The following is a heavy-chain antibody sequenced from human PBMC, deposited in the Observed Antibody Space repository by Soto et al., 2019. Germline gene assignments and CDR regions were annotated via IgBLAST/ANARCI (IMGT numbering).Heavy chain of an antibody. CDR3: ARDKGSYYDSSGSFDY. J-gene: IGHJ4*02. D-gene: IGHD3-22*01. CDR2: ISSSSSYI. CDR1: GFTFSSYS. V-gene: IGHV3-21*01. Sequence: EVQLVESGGGLVKPGGSLRLSCAASGFTFSSYSMNWVRQAPGKGLEWVSSISSSSSYIYYADSVKGRFTISRDNAKNSQYLQMNSLRAEDTAVYYCARDKGSYYDSSGSFDYWGQGTLVTVSS.